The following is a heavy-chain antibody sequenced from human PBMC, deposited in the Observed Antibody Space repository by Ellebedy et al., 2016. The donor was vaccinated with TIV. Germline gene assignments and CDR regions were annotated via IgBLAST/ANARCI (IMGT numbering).Heavy chain of an antibody. J-gene: IGHJ4*02. CDR1: GFTFSSYS. CDR3: ARPDLDY. CDR2: IYSGGGT. V-gene: IGHV3-53*01. Sequence: GESLKISCAASGFTFSSYSIDWVRQAPGKGLEWVSVIYSGGGTYYADSVKGRFTLSRDNSKNTLYLQMNSLRAEDTAMYYCARPDLDYWGQGTLVSVSS.